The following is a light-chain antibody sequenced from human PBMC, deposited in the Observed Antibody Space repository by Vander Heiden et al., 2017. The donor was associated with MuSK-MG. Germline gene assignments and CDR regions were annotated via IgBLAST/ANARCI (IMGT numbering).Light chain of an antibody. CDR1: SSNIGDNT. CDR2: RNN. J-gene: IGLJ2*01. CDR3: AAWDDSLSGVV. Sequence: QSVLTQPPSASGTPGQRVTISCSGSSSNIGDNTVNWYQQLPGAAPKLFIYRNNERPSGVPDRFSGSKSGTSGSLAISGLQAEDEADYYCAAWDDSLSGVVFGGGTKLTVL. V-gene: IGLV1-44*01.